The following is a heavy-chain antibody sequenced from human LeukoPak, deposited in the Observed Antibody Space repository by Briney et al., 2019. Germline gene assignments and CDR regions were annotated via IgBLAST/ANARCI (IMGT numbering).Heavy chain of an antibody. D-gene: IGHD3-3*01. V-gene: IGHV3-7*01. Sequence: GGSLRLSCTASGFTFSTYWMSWVRQAPGKGLELVANIKQDGSEKEYVDSVKGRFTISRDNAKSSLYLQMISLRAEDTAVYYCARWRGAQSEFEYWGQGTPVSVSS. J-gene: IGHJ4*02. CDR1: GFTFSTYW. CDR3: ARWRGAQSEFEY. CDR2: IKQDGSEK.